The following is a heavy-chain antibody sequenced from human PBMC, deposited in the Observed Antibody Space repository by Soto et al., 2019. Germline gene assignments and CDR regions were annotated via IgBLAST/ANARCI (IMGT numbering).Heavy chain of an antibody. J-gene: IGHJ1*01. Sequence: SETLSLTCAVSGASITSSNWWCWVRQPPGKGLEWIVKIYHSGDTYYTPSLKSRVTVSLDRSKNQFSLRLSSVTAADTAVYYCTRLNHHFWSGYSCIDLWAQGTLVTVSS. V-gene: IGHV4-4*02. CDR2: IYHSGDT. D-gene: IGHD3-3*02. CDR1: GASITSSNW. CDR3: TRLNHHFWSGYSCIDL.